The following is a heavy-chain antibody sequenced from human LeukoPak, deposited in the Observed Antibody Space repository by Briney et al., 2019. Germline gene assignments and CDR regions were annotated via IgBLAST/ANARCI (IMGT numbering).Heavy chain of an antibody. CDR2: ISYDGRDK. D-gene: IGHD4-23*01. V-gene: IGHV3-30*18. CDR1: GFTFSSYS. CDR3: AKPTTVLTSYYFDY. Sequence: GGSLRLSCAASGFTFSSYSMNWVRQAPGKGLEWVAIISYDGRDKFYEDSVKGRFTISRDNSKNTLYLQMNNLRAEDTAVYYCAKPTTVLTSYYFDYWGQGTLVTVSS. J-gene: IGHJ4*02.